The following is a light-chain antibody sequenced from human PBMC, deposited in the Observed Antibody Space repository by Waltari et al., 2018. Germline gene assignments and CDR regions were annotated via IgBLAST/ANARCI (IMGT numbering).Light chain of an antibody. V-gene: IGLV2-11*03. CDR2: EVD. J-gene: IGLJ2*01. CDR3: CSYVGKDSVV. Sequence: ISCTGSSSDVPNNNFVSWYQQHPGNAPKLLTYEVDKRPSGVPDRFSGSKSGNTASLTISGLQAEDEADYYCCSYVGKDSVVFGGGTKLTVL. CDR1: SSDVPNNNF.